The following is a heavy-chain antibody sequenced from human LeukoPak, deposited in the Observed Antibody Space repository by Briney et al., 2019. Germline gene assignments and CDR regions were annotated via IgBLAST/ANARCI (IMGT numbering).Heavy chain of an antibody. D-gene: IGHD2-21*02. CDR3: ARALVVTATAFDI. V-gene: IGHV4-59*01. CDR2: IYNSGST. CDR1: GGSISSYY. Sequence: PSETLSLTCTVSGGSISSYYWSWIRQPPGKGLEWIGYIYNSGSTNYNPSLKSRVTISVDTSKNQFSLKLSSVTAADTAVYYCARALVVTATAFDIWGQGTMVTVSS. J-gene: IGHJ3*02.